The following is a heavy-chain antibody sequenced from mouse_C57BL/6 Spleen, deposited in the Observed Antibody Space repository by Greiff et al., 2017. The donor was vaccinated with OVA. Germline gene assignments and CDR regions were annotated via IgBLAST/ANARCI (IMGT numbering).Heavy chain of an antibody. D-gene: IGHD1-1*02. J-gene: IGHJ2*01. Sequence: VQLQQPGAELVMPGASVKLSCKASGYTFTSYWMHWVKQRPGQGLEWIGEIDPSDSYTNYNQKFKGKSTLTVDKSSSTAYMQLSSLTSEDSAVYYCARRTGGGYYFDYGGQGTTLTVSS. CDR3: ARRTGGGYYFDY. CDR2: IDPSDSYT. V-gene: IGHV1-69*01. CDR1: GYTFTSYW.